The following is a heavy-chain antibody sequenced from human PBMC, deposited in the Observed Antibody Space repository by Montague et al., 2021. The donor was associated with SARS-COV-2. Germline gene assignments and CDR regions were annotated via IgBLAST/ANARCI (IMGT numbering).Heavy chain of an antibody. J-gene: IGHJ6*02. CDR1: GGSISSSSYY. V-gene: IGHV4-39*07. D-gene: IGHD1-20*01. CDR3: ARDQGYNWNYYYYYGMDV. Sequence: ETLSLTCTVSGGSISSSSYYWGWIRQPPGKGLEWIGSIYYSGSTYYNPSLKSRVTISVDTSKNQFSLKLSSVTAADTAVYYCARDQGYNWNYYYYYGMDVWGQGTTVTVSS. CDR2: IYYSGST.